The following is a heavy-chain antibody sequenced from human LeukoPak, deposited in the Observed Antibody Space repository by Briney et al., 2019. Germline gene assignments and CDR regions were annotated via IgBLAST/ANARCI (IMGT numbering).Heavy chain of an antibody. CDR3: AKSGGYGLIDY. J-gene: IGHJ4*02. D-gene: IGHD1-26*01. CDR2: IYYSGST. V-gene: IGHV4-59*08. CDR1: GGSISSYS. Sequence: PSETLSLTCTVSGGSISSYSWSWIRQSPGKGLEWIGYIYYSGSTNYNPSLKSRVTISVDTSKNQFSLKLSSVTAADTAMYYCAKSGGYGLIDYWGQGTLVTVSS.